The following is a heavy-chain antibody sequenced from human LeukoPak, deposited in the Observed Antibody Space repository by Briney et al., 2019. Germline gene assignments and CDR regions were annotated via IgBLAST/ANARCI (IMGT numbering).Heavy chain of an antibody. Sequence: TGGSLRLSCAASGFTFSTLVMSWVRQAPGKGPEWVSGISASGGSTYYADSVKGRFTISRDNSKNTLYLQMKSLRAEDTALYYCARPTVPIDYWGQGTLVTVSS. D-gene: IGHD4-17*01. J-gene: IGHJ4*02. CDR1: GFTFSTLV. V-gene: IGHV3-23*01. CDR2: ISASGGST. CDR3: ARPTVPIDY.